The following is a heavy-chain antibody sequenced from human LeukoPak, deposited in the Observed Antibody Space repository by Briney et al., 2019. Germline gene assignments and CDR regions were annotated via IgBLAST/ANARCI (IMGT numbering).Heavy chain of an antibody. CDR2: ISGSGGST. V-gene: IGHV3-23*01. J-gene: IGHJ4*02. CDR1: GFTFSSYA. Sequence: SGGSLRLSCAASGFTFSSYAMSWVRQAPGKGPEWVSAISGSGGSTYYADSVKGRFTISRDNSKNTLYLQMNSLRAEDTAVYYCAKEITYYYGSEFDYWGQGTLVTVSS. CDR3: AKEITYYYGSEFDY. D-gene: IGHD3-10*01.